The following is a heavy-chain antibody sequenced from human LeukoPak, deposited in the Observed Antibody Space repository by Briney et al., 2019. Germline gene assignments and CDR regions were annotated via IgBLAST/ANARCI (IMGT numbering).Heavy chain of an antibody. CDR3: AKDVEKSVVPAAVLN. Sequence: GGSLRLSCAASGFTFSSYAMSWVRRAPGKGLEWVSAISGSGGSTYYADSVKGRFTISRDNSKNTLYLQMNSLRAEDTAVYYCAKDVEKSVVPAAVLNWGQGTLVTVSS. CDR2: ISGSGGST. J-gene: IGHJ4*02. V-gene: IGHV3-23*01. CDR1: GFTFSSYA. D-gene: IGHD2-2*01.